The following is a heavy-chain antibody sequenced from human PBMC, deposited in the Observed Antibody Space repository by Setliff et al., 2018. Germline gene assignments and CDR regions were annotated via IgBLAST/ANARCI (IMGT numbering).Heavy chain of an antibody. J-gene: IGHJ4*02. CDR2: IYYSGST. Sequence: SETLSLTCTVSGGSISSGDYYWSWIRQPPGKGLEWIGYIYYSGSTYYNPSLKSRVTISVDTSKNQFSLKLSSVTAAGTAVYYCARQRHGGAGAHDYWGQGTLVTVSS. V-gene: IGHV4-30-4*08. CDR3: ARQRHGGAGAHDY. D-gene: IGHD3-16*01. CDR1: GGSISSGDYY.